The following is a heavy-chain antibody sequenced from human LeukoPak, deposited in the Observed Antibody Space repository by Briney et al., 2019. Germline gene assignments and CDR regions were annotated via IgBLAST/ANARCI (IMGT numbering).Heavy chain of an antibody. J-gene: IGHJ3*01. CDR1: GYPFINYY. CDR2: INPNTGDT. V-gene: IGHV1-2*02. D-gene: IGHD2-15*01. CDR3: ASKGAGHCYDASCMGSFDL. Sequence: ASVKVSCKASGYPFINYYLHWVRQAPGQGLEWMGCINPNTGDTNSAQNFQGRVIMTRDTSITTAYMELSRLKSDDTALYYCASKGAGHCYDASCMGSFDLWGQGTTVAVSS.